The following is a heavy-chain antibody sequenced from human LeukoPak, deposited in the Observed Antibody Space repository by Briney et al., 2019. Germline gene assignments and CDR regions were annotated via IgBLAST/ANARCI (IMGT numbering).Heavy chain of an antibody. V-gene: IGHV3-73*01. CDR1: GFTFSGSA. D-gene: IGHD3-3*01. Sequence: PGGSLRLSCAASGFTFSGSAMHWVRQASGKGLEWVGRIRSKANSYATAYAASVKGRFTISRDDSKNTAYLQMNSLKTEDTAVYYCMLWYDFWSGLAAFDIWGQGTMVTVSS. CDR3: MLWYDFWSGLAAFDI. J-gene: IGHJ3*02. CDR2: IRSKANSYAT.